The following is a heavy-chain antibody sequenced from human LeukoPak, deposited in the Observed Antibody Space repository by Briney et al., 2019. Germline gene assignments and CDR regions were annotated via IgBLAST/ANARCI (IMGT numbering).Heavy chain of an antibody. CDR1: GFTFSSYA. CDR3: DY. Sequence: GGSLRLSCAASGFTFSSYAMSWVRQAPGKGLEWVSTITGSGATTYYADSVKGRFTVSRDNSENTVYLQMNSLRAEDTAVNCFDYWGQGTLVPVSS. CDR2: ITGSGATT. J-gene: IGHJ4*02. V-gene: IGHV3-23*01.